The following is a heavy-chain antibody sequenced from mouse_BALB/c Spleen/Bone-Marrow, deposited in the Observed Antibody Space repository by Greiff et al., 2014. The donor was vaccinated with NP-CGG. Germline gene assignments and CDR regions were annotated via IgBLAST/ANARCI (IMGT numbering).Heavy chain of an antibody. CDR2: ISPSTGYS. CDR3: ARYGNYPLFAY. Sequence: VQLQQSGAELAKPGASVKMSCKASGYSFTNYWMHWVKQRPGQGLEWIGYISPSTGYSEYNQKFKDKVTLTADKSSNIAYMQLSSLTSEDSAVYYCARYGNYPLFAYWGQGTLVTVSA. CDR1: GYSFTNYW. J-gene: IGHJ3*01. D-gene: IGHD2-1*01. V-gene: IGHV1-7*01.